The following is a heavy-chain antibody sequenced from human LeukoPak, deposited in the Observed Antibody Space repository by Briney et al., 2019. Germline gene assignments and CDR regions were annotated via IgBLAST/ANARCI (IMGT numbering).Heavy chain of an antibody. Sequence: GGSLRLSCEASGFTFSSYEMNFVRQAPGKGLEWVSFISSSGRTITYADSVKGRFVISRDNVNSSLYLQMNSLRVEDTAIYYCVRQMVITTVMNAFDVWGQGTMVTVTS. V-gene: IGHV3-48*03. CDR1: GFTFSSYE. D-gene: IGHD3-22*01. CDR3: VRQMVITTVMNAFDV. J-gene: IGHJ3*01. CDR2: ISSSGRTI.